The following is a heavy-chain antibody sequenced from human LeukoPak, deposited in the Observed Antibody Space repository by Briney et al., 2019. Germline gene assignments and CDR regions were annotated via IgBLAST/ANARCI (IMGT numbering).Heavy chain of an antibody. CDR2: IKSKADGGTT. D-gene: IGHD4-23*01. CDR1: GFTFSNAW. CDR3: TTVQDYGGKY. J-gene: IGHJ4*02. V-gene: IGHV3-15*01. Sequence: GGSLRLSCTVSGFTFSNAWMSWVRQAPGKGLEWVGHIKSKADGGTTDYAAPVEGRFTISRDDSKNTLYLQMNSPKTEDTAVYYCTTVQDYGGKYWGQGTLVTVSS.